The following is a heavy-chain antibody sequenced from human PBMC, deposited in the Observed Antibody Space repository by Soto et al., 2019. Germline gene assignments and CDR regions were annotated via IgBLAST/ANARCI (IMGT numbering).Heavy chain of an antibody. V-gene: IGHV3-15*01. CDR3: MGTGYADLTYFGYRDV. D-gene: IGHD2-15*01. CDR1: GFTFSNAW. J-gene: IGHJ6*03. CDR2: IKSKTDGGTT. Sequence: EVQLVESGGGLVKPGGSLRLSCAASGFTFSNAWMSWVRQAPGKGLEWVGGIKSKTDGGTTDYAAPLEGRFTISRHESKIKRYLQMNSVKTVDTGVYYRMGTGYADLTYFGYRDVGGNGTTVTVSS.